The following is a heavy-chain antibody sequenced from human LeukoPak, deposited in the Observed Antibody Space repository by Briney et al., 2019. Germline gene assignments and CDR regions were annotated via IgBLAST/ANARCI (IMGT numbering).Heavy chain of an antibody. J-gene: IGHJ4*02. D-gene: IGHD3-22*01. Sequence: GGSLRLSCAASGFTFSSYAMSWVRQAPGKGLEWVSGISGSGGSTYYADSVKGRFTISRDNSKNTLYLQMNSLRAEDTAVYYCAKLWQYYYDSSDPVYFDYWGQGTLVTVSS. V-gene: IGHV3-23*01. CDR3: AKLWQYYYDSSDPVYFDY. CDR2: ISGSGGST. CDR1: GFTFSSYA.